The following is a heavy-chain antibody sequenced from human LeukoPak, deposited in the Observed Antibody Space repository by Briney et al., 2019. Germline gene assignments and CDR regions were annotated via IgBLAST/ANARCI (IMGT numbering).Heavy chain of an antibody. CDR1: GGSFSGYH. J-gene: IGHJ5*02. V-gene: IGHV4-34*01. D-gene: IGHD1-26*01. CDR3: ARGQDSGSYLIWFDP. CDR2: INHSGST. Sequence: SETLSLTCAVYGGSFSGYHWSWIRQPPGKGLEWIGEINHSGSTNYNPSLKSRVTISVDTSKNQFSLKLSSVTAADTAVYYCARGQDSGSYLIWFDPWGQGTLVTVSS.